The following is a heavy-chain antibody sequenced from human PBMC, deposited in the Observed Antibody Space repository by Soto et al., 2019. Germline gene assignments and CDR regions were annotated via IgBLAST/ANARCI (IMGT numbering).Heavy chain of an antibody. J-gene: IGHJ6*02. D-gene: IGHD4-17*01. CDR3: ARSGTVTPFIYYGMDV. V-gene: IGHV4-34*10. CDR2: INHSGST. Sequence: PSETLSLTCAVYGGSFSGYYWSWIRQPPGKGLEWIGEINHSGSTNYNPSLKSRISISVDTSNNQFSLKLSSVTAADTAVYYCARSGTVTPFIYYGMDVWGQGTTVTVSS. CDR1: GGSFSGYY.